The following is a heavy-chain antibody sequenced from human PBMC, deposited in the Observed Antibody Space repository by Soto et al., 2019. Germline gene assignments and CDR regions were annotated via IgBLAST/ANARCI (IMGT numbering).Heavy chain of an antibody. J-gene: IGHJ4*02. V-gene: IGHV1-69*02. D-gene: IGHD5-18*01. CDR2: IIPILGIA. CDR3: ARVSYGTPGDFDY. Sequence: QVQLVQSGAEVKKPGSSVKVSCKASGGTFSSYTISWVRQAPGQGLEWMGRIIPILGIANYAQKFQGRVTITADKSTSTAYMERSSLRSEDTAVYYCARVSYGTPGDFDYWGQGTLVTVSS. CDR1: GGTFSSYT.